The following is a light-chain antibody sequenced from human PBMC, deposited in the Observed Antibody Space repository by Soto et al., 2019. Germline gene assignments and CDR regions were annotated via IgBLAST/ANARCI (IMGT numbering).Light chain of an antibody. CDR3: AAWDDSLNGWV. CDR1: SSNIGSNT. V-gene: IGLV1-44*01. CDR2: SNN. J-gene: IGLJ3*02. Sequence: QSALTQPPSASGTPGQRVTISCSGSSSNIGSNTVNWYQQLPGTAPKLLIYSNNQRPSGVPDRFSGSKSGTSASLAISGLXXXXXXXYYCAAWDDSLNGWVFGGGTKLTVL.